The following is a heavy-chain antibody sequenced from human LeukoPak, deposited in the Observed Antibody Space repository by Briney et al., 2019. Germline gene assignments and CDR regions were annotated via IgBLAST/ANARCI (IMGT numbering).Heavy chain of an antibody. CDR3: ARDPYCSSTSCYRTIDAFDI. CDR1: GGTFSSYA. D-gene: IGHD2-2*01. CDR2: IIPIFGTA. V-gene: IGHV1-69*05. Sequence: SVKVSCKASGGTFSSYAISWVRQAPGQGLEWMGGIIPIFGTANYAQKFQGRVTITTDESTSTAYMELSSLRSEDTAVYYCARDPYCSSTSCYRTIDAFDIWGQGIMVTVSS. J-gene: IGHJ3*02.